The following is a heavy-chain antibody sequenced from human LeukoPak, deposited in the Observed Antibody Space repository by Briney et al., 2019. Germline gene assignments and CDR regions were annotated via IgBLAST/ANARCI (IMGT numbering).Heavy chain of an antibody. CDR3: AKAGYCSGTSCSSSMDV. CDR1: GFTFRNYA. V-gene: IGHV3-23*01. CDR2: IGGSGGNT. Sequence: HPGGSLRLSCAASGFTFRNYAMSWVRQAPGKGLEWVSAIGGSGGNTYYADSVKGQFTISRDNFKNTLYLQLDSLRVEDTAVYYCAKAGYCSGTSCSSSMDVWGKGTTVTVSS. J-gene: IGHJ6*03. D-gene: IGHD2-2*01.